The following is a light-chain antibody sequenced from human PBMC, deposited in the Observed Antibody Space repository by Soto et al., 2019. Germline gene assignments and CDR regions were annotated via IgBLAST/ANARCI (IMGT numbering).Light chain of an antibody. Sequence: IQLTQSPSFLSASVGDRVTITCRASQGIYNYLAWYQQQPGKAPKLLIYAASTLHSGVPSRFSGSGSGTEFALTISSLQPEDFATYYCQQLKSYPLTFGGGTKVEIK. CDR2: AAS. CDR1: QGIYNY. J-gene: IGKJ4*01. V-gene: IGKV1-9*01. CDR3: QQLKSYPLT.